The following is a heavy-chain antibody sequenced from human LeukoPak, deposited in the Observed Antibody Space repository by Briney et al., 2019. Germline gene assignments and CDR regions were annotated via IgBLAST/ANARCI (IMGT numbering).Heavy chain of an antibody. J-gene: IGHJ4*02. CDR1: GFTFSLYW. D-gene: IGHD1-26*01. CDR2: IKQDGSEK. Sequence: GGSLRLSCAASGFTFSLYWMNWVRRAPGKGLEWVANIKQDGSEKYYADSVKGRFSISRDNARNSVYLQMASLRVEDTAVYYCARDPVEWELLLDYWGQGTLVTVSS. V-gene: IGHV3-7*01. CDR3: ARDPVEWELLLDY.